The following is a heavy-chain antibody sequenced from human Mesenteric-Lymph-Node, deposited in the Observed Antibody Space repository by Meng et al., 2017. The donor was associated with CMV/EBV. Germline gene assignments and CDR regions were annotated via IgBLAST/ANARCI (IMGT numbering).Heavy chain of an antibody. CDR2: ISSSGTYT. Sequence: LSCAASGFTFSSSWMNWFRQAPGKGLEWVSSISSSGTYTYYADSLKGRITISRDNAKMSLYLQMNSLRAEDTAVYYCATVVGATGTDYWGQGALVTVSS. CDR1: GFTFSSSW. V-gene: IGHV3-21*01. D-gene: IGHD1-26*01. J-gene: IGHJ4*02. CDR3: ATVVGATGTDY.